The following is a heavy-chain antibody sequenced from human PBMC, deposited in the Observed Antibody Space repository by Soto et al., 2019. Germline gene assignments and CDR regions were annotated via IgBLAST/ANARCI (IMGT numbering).Heavy chain of an antibody. Sequence: PSETLSLTCAVSGGSISSGGYSWNWIRQPPGKGLDWIGYIYYSGSTYYNPSLKSRVTISVDTSKNQFSLKLSSVTAADTAVYYCARHVSPYSSSWYGSKYYFDYWGQGTLVTVSS. J-gene: IGHJ4*02. CDR1: GGSISSGGYS. CDR2: IYYSGST. CDR3: ARHVSPYSSSWYGSKYYFDY. D-gene: IGHD6-13*01. V-gene: IGHV4-30-2*03.